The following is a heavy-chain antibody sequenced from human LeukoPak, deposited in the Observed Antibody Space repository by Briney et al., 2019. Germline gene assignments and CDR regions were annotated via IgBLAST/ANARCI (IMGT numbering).Heavy chain of an antibody. CDR2: MNIDGSSI. Sequence: PGGSLTLSCAASGFTFSDYWVYGLPQAPEGGLVWVSHMNIDGSSIRDAESVTGRFTMSRDNAKNTLYLQMNSLRVEDRAVYYCARAGGGDSRMAYVPCGEGTLVTVSS. V-gene: IGHV3-74*01. D-gene: IGHD5-24*01. CDR1: GFTFSDYW. J-gene: IGHJ5*02. CDR3: ARAGGGDSRMAYVP.